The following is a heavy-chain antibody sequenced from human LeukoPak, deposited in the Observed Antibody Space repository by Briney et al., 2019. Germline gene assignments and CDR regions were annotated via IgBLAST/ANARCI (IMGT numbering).Heavy chain of an antibody. J-gene: IGHJ5*02. CDR3: ARGGGQLPSTETYNWFDP. V-gene: IGHV4-34*01. Sequence: PSETLSLTCAVYGGSFSGYYWSWIRQPPGKGLEWIGEINHSGSTNYNPSLKSRVTISVDTSKNQFSLKLSSVTAADTAVYYCARGGGQLPSTETYNWFDPWGQGTLVTVSS. D-gene: IGHD2-2*01. CDR2: INHSGST. CDR1: GGSFSGYY.